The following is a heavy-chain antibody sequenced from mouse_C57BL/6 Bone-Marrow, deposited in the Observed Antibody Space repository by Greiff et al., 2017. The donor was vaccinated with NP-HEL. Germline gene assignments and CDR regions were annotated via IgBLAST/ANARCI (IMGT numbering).Heavy chain of an antibody. V-gene: IGHV2-6*01. CDR1: GFSLTSYG. Sequence: VQLVESGPGLVAPSQSLSITCTVSGFSLTSYGVDWVRQSPGKGLEWLGVIWGVGSTNYNSALKSRLSISKDNSKSQVFLKMNSLQTDDTAMYYCASRGHYYYGSSRYAMDYWGQGTSVTVSS. CDR3: ASRGHYYYGSSRYAMDY. J-gene: IGHJ4*01. D-gene: IGHD1-1*01. CDR2: IWGVGST.